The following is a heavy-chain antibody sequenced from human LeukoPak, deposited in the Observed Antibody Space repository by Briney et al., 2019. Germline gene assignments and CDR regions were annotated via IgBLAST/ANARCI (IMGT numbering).Heavy chain of an antibody. CDR1: GFTFSTYW. J-gene: IGHJ4*02. CDR3: AKGTRGPYYFDY. CDR2: ISGDGGST. D-gene: IGHD1-1*01. Sequence: GGSLRLSCAPSGFTFSTYWMGWVRQAPGKGLEWVSLISGDGGSTYYADSVKGRFTISRDNSKNSLYLQMNSLRTEDTALYYCAKGTRGPYYFDYWGQGTLVTVSS. V-gene: IGHV3-43*02.